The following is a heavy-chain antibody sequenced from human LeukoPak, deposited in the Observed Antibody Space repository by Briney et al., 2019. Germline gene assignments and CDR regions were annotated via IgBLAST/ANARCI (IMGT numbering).Heavy chain of an antibody. D-gene: IGHD6-13*01. V-gene: IGHV4-39*01. CDR2: LYSSGST. Sequence: PSETLSLTCTVSGGFIISSPYYWGWIRQPPGKGLEWIGSLYSSGSTYYNPSLKSRVTISVDTSKNQFSLKLSSVTAADTAVYYCARGIAAAGTVDWGQGTLVTVSS. CDR3: ARGIAAAGTVD. J-gene: IGHJ4*02. CDR1: GGFIISSPYY.